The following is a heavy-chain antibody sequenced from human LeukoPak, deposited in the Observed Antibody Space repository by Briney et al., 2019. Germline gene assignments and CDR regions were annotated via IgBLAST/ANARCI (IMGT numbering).Heavy chain of an antibody. J-gene: IGHJ5*02. V-gene: IGHV4-39*07. CDR1: GGSISSSSYY. Sequence: SETLSLTCTVSGGSISSSSYYWGWIRQPPGKGLEWIGSIYYSGSTYYNPSLKSRVTISVDTSKNQFSLKLSSVTAADTAMYYCARDKLWLNWFDPWGQGTLVTVSS. CDR3: ARDKLWLNWFDP. D-gene: IGHD5-18*01. CDR2: IYYSGST.